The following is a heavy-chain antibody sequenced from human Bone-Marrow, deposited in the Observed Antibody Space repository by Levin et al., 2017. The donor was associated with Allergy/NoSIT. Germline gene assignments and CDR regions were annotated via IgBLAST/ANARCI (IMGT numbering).Heavy chain of an antibody. CDR1: GGSVSSNSYY. Sequence: SETLSLTCTVSGGSVSSNSYYWGWIRQPPGKGLEWIGNINYSGTTYYNPSLKSRVTISVDTTNNQFSLRLSSVTAADTAFYYCARESHDFWSGIEFDYWGQGTLVTVSS. V-gene: IGHV4-39*07. D-gene: IGHD3-3*01. CDR3: ARESHDFWSGIEFDY. J-gene: IGHJ4*02. CDR2: INYSGTT.